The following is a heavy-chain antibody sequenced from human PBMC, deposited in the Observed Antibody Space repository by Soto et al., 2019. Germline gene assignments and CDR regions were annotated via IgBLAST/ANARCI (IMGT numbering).Heavy chain of an antibody. D-gene: IGHD1-26*01. CDR2: MNPNSGDT. CDR3: ARESGGATATLDYYYCYMDV. V-gene: IGHV1-2*02. J-gene: IGHJ6*03. CDR1: GYRFSDYY. Sequence: QVQLVQSGAEVKKPGASVTVSCKASGYRFSDYYLHWVRQAPGQGPEWMGWMNPNSGDTKYAQKFKGRVTMTRDTYVRTAFVELNWLKSDDTAVYYCARESGGATATLDYYYCYMDVWGIGTPVTVSS.